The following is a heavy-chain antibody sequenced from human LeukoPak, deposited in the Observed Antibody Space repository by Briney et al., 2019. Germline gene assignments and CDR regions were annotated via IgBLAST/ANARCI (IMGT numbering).Heavy chain of an antibody. Sequence: PGGSLRLSCAASGFTFSSYWMSWVRQAPGKGLEGVANIKQDGSEKYYVDSVKGRFTISRDNAKNSLYLQMNSLRAEDTAVYYCASSPYSGSRGVADYWGQGTLVTVSS. CDR1: GFTFSSYW. V-gene: IGHV3-7*01. D-gene: IGHD1-26*01. J-gene: IGHJ4*02. CDR2: IKQDGSEK. CDR3: ASSPYSGSRGVADY.